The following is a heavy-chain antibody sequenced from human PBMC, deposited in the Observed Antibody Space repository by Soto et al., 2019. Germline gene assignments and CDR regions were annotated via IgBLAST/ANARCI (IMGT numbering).Heavy chain of an antibody. CDR3: AGSGYYPNYFDY. V-gene: IGHV4-61*01. CDR2: IYYSGST. CDR1: GGSVSSGSYY. J-gene: IGHJ4*02. D-gene: IGHD3-22*01. Sequence: SETLSLTCTVSGGSVSSGSYYWSWIRQPPGKGLECVGYIYYSGSTNYNPSLKSRVTISVDTSKNQFSLKLSSVTAADTAVYYCAGSGYYPNYFDYWGQGTLVTVS.